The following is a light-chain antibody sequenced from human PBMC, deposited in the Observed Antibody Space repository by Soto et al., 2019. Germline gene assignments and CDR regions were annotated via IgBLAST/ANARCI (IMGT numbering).Light chain of an antibody. CDR1: QTISFW. CDR2: AAS. V-gene: IGKV1-5*01. Sequence: DIQMTQSPSTLSASVGDKVTITCRASQTISFWLAWYQQKPGKAPKLLIYAASSLESGGPSRFRGRGSGTEFTLTISSLQPDDFATYYCQQYHSSPYTFGQGTKLEIQ. CDR3: QQYHSSPYT. J-gene: IGKJ2*01.